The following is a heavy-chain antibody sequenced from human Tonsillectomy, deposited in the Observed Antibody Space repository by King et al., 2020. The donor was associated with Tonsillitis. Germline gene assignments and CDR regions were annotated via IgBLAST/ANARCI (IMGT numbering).Heavy chain of an antibody. CDR2: IRRNGDGGTT. CDR3: TRGPDSPYYYDSSGYYDAFDI. Sequence: VQLVESGGGLVQPGRSLRLSCTASGFTFGAYAMSWFRQAPGKGLVWGGFIRRNGDGGTTGYAAALKSRFTISRDDSKSIAHLQMNSLKTEDTAVYYCTRGPDSPYYYDSSGYYDAFDIWGQGTMVTVSS. V-gene: IGHV3-49*03. CDR1: GFTFGAYA. J-gene: IGHJ3*02. D-gene: IGHD3-22*01.